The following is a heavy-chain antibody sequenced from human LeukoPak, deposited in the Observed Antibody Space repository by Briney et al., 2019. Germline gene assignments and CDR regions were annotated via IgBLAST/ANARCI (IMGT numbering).Heavy chain of an antibody. V-gene: IGHV4-38-2*01. Sequence: GSLRLSCAASGFTFGSYAMSWIRQTPGKGLEWIGSIYRSGSIYYNPSLNSRVTISVDTSKNQFSLKLTSVTATDTAMYYCASAVYTSGFDSWGQGALVTVSS. D-gene: IGHD6-19*01. J-gene: IGHJ4*02. CDR2: IYRSGSI. CDR1: GFTFGSYA. CDR3: ASAVYTSGFDS.